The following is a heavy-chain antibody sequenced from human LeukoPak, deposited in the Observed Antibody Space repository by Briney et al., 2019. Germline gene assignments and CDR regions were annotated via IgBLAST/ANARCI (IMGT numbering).Heavy chain of an antibody. Sequence: SQTLTLTCAISGDSVSSNSAAWNWIRQSPSRGLEWLGRTYYRSKWYNDYARSLKSRITITPDTSKDQFSLHLSSVTPDDTAVYYCARGAFWKHSTFDYWGQGALVTVSS. CDR2: TYYRSKWYN. CDR3: ARGAFWKHSTFDY. V-gene: IGHV6-1*01. CDR1: GDSVSSNSAA. D-gene: IGHD3-3*01. J-gene: IGHJ4*02.